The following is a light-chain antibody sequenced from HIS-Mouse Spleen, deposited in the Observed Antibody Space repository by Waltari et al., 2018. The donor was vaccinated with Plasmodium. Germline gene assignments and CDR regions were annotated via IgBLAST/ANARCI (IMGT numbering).Light chain of an antibody. CDR1: ALPQKY. CDR2: EDS. V-gene: IGLV3-10*01. CDR3: YSTDSSGNHRV. J-gene: IGLJ3*02. Sequence: SYELTQPPSVSVSPGQTARITCSGDALPQKYAYWYQQKSGQAPVLVIYEDSKRPSGIPERVYGSSSGTMATLTISGAQVEDEADYYCYSTDSSGNHRVFGGGTKLTVL.